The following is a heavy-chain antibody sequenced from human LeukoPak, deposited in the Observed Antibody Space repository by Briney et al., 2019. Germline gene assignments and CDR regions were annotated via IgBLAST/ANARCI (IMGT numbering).Heavy chain of an antibody. J-gene: IGHJ4*02. CDR2: ISGSGGSI. CDR3: AKDQRYSSSSRDFDY. Sequence: GGSLRLSCAASGFTFSSYAMSWVRQAPGKGLERVSTISGSGGSIHYADSVKGRFTISRDNSKNTLYLQMNSLRAEDTAVYYCAKDQRYSSSSRDFDYWGQGTLITVSS. D-gene: IGHD6-6*01. CDR1: GFTFSSYA. V-gene: IGHV3-23*01.